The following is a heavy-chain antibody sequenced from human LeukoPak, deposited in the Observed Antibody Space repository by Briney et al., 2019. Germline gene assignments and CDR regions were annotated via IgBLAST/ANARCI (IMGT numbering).Heavy chain of an antibody. CDR2: IGGRGGST. Sequence: GGSLRLSCAASGFTFSNYAMSWVRQAPGKGLEWVSAIGGRGGSTYSADSVEGRFTISRDNSKNTLYLQMNSLRAGDTAVYYCTKDGTDYSSFDYWGQGTLVTVSS. J-gene: IGHJ4*02. CDR1: GFTFSNYA. CDR3: TKDGTDYSSFDY. V-gene: IGHV3-23*01. D-gene: IGHD4-11*01.